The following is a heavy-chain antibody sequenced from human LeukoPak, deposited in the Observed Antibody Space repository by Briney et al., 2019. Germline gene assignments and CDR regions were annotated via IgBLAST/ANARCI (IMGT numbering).Heavy chain of an antibody. V-gene: IGHV4-4*07. J-gene: IGHJ4*02. Sequence: SETLSLTCTVSGGSISSYYWSWIRQPAGKGLEWIGRIYSTGSTNHNPSLKSRVTMSVDTSKNQFSLRLRSVTAADTAVYYCARQIASAGTAGFDFWGQGALVTVSS. CDR1: GGSISSYY. CDR3: ARQIASAGTAGFDF. D-gene: IGHD6-13*01. CDR2: IYSTGST.